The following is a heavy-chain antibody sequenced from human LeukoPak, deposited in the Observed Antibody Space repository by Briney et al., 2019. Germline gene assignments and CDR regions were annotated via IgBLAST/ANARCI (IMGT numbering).Heavy chain of an antibody. J-gene: IGHJ4*02. CDR3: ARTDDY. CDR2: INHSGST. CDR1: GGSFSGYY. Sequence: PSETLSLTCAVYGGSFSGYYWSWIRQPPGKGLEWIGEINHSGSTNYNPSLKSRVTISVDTSKNQFSLKLSSVTAADTAVYYCARTDDYWGQGTLVTVSS. V-gene: IGHV4-34*01.